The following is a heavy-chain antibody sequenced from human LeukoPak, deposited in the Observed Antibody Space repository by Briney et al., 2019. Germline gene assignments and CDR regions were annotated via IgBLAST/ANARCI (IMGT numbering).Heavy chain of an antibody. Sequence: GSLRLSCAASGFTFSSYSMNWVRQAPGKGLEWVSSISSSSSYIYYADSVKGRFTISRDNAKNSLYLQMNSLRAEDTAVYYCARDPEGRSYRPFDYWGQGTLVTVSS. V-gene: IGHV3-21*01. CDR1: GFTFSSYS. CDR3: ARDPEGRSYRPFDY. CDR2: ISSSSSYI. D-gene: IGHD1-26*01. J-gene: IGHJ4*02.